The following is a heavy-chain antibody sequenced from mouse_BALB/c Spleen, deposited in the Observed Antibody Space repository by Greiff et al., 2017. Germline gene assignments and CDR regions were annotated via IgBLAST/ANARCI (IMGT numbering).Heavy chain of an antibody. V-gene: IGHV1S81*02. Sequence: QVQLQQPGAELVKPGASVKLSCKASGYTFTSYWMHWVKQRPGQGLEWIGEINPSNGRTNYNEKFKSKATLTVNKSSSTAYMQLSSLTSEASAVYYCARSMGLPYYFDYWGQGTTVTVSS. D-gene: IGHD2-3*01. CDR1: GYTFTSYW. CDR3: ARSMGLPYYFDY. CDR2: INPSNGRT. J-gene: IGHJ2*01.